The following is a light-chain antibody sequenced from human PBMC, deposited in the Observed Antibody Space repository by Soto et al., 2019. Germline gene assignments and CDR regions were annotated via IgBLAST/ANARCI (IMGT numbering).Light chain of an antibody. V-gene: IGLV1-51*01. J-gene: IGLJ2*01. CDR2: DND. CDR3: GTWDNSLSVV. CDR1: SSNIGDNY. Sequence: QSVLTHPPSVSAAPGQKVTISCSGGSSNIGDNYVSWYQQFPGTAPKLLIYDNDKRPSGIPDRFSGSKSGTSATLGITGLQTGDEADYYCGTWDNSLSVVFGGGTKLTVL.